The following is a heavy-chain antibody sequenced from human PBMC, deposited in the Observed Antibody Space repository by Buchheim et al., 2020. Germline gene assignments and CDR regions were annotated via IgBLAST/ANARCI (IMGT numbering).Heavy chain of an antibody. Sequence: QVQLVESGGGVVQPGRSLRLSCAASGFTFSSYAMHWVRQAPGKGLEWVAVISYDGSNKYYADSVKGRFTISRDNSKNTLYLQMNSLRAEDTAVYYCARVWESEWFGYFDYWGQGTL. CDR1: GFTFSSYA. D-gene: IGHD3-3*01. V-gene: IGHV3-30-3*01. CDR2: ISYDGSNK. J-gene: IGHJ4*02. CDR3: ARVWESEWFGYFDY.